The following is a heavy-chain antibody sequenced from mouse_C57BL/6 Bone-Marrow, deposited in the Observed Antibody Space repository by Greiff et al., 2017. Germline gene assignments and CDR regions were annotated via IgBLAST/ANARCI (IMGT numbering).Heavy chain of an antibody. D-gene: IGHD1-1*01. Sequence: QVQLQQPGAELVKPGASVKLSCKASGYTFTSYWMQWVKQRPGQGLEWIGEIDPSDSYTNYNQKFKGKATLTVDTSSSTAYMQLSSLTSEDSAVYDCAGDYYGSSYVLAYWGQGTLVTVSA. V-gene: IGHV1-50*01. CDR1: GYTFTSYW. CDR2: IDPSDSYT. J-gene: IGHJ3*01. CDR3: AGDYYGSSYVLAY.